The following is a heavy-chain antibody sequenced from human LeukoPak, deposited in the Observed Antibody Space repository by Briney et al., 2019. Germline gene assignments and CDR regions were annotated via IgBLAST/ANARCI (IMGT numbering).Heavy chain of an antibody. V-gene: IGHV4-39*07. J-gene: IGHJ5*02. D-gene: IGHD3-9*01. CDR1: GGSISSSSYY. CDR2: IYYSGST. CDR3: AIMYYDILTGYLAPPAGFDP. Sequence: SETLSLTCTVSGGSISSSSYYWGWIRQPPGKGLEWIGSIYYSGSTYYNPSLKSRVTISVDTSKNQFSLKLSSVTAADTAVYYCAIMYYDILTGYLAPPAGFDPWGQGTLVTVSS.